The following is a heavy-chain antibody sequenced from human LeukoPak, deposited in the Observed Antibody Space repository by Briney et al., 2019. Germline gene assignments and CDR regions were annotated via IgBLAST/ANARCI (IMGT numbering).Heavy chain of an antibody. V-gene: IGHV3-23*01. Sequence: GGSLRLSCAASGFTFSSYAMSWVRQAPGKGLEWVSAISGSGSNRYYADSVKGRFTISRDNSKKTLHLQMNSLRAEDTAVYYCASRGYSSSEGEFDYWGQGTLVTVSS. CDR2: ISGSGSNR. D-gene: IGHD6-13*01. CDR1: GFTFSSYA. CDR3: ASRGYSSSEGEFDY. J-gene: IGHJ4*02.